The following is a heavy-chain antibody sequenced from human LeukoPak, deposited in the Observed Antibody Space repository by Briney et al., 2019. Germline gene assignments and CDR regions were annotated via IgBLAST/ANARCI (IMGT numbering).Heavy chain of an antibody. V-gene: IGHV4-59*08. J-gene: IGHJ6*02. Sequence: ETLSLTCTVSGGSISSYYWSWIRQPPGKGLEWIGYIYYSGSTNYNPSLKSRVTISVDTSKNQFSLKLSSVTAADTAVYYCASGQASGSRWYPTYYGMDVWGQGTTVTVSS. CDR3: ASGQASGSRWYPTYYGMDV. CDR2: IYYSGST. D-gene: IGHD6-13*01. CDR1: GGSISSYY.